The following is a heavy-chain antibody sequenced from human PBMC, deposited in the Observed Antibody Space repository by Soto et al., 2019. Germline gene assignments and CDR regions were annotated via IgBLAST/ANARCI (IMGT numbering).Heavy chain of an antibody. CDR3: ARERRRDDSNTFDALDV. J-gene: IGHJ3*01. CDR1: GGCYSIKT. Sequence: GASVNVSCKASGGCYSIKTISWVRQAPGQGLEWMGRIIPLVHIINNAQKFQGRVAISADKSTSTAYMELSSLKSDDTAIYFCARERRRDDSNTFDALDVWGQGTMVTVSS. CDR2: IIPLVHII. D-gene: IGHD3-22*01. V-gene: IGHV1-69*04.